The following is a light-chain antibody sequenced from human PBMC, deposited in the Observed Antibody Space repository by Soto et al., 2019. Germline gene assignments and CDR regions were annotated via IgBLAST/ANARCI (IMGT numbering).Light chain of an antibody. Sequence: EIVLTQSPGTLSLSPGERATLACRASQSVTSNNLVWYQQKPGQAPRLLIYGASSRSTGIPDRFRGSGSGTDFTLTISRLEAEDFAVYYCQQYDNSLWTFGQGTKVEIK. J-gene: IGKJ1*01. V-gene: IGKV3-20*01. CDR1: QSVTSNN. CDR3: QQYDNSLWT. CDR2: GAS.